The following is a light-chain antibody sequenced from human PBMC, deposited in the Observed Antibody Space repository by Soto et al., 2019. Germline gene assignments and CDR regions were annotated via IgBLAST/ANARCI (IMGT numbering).Light chain of an antibody. Sequence: EIVMTQSPATLSVSPGERATLSCRASQSVSSKLAWYQQKPGQAPRLLIYGASNRATGIPDRFSGSGSGTDFTLTISRLESEDFAVYYCQHYGSSPPHTFGQGTKLEIK. CDR1: QSVSSK. CDR3: QHYGSSPPHT. CDR2: GAS. V-gene: IGKV3-20*01. J-gene: IGKJ2*01.